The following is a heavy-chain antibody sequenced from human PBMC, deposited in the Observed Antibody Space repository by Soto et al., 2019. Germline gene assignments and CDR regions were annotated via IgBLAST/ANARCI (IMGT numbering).Heavy chain of an antibody. CDR3: ERSSGGNFGIIIEGTNWFPP. V-gene: IGHV1-46*01. D-gene: IGHD1-26*01. CDR2: INPHAGRT. J-gene: IGHJ5*02. Sequence: SGRVACKAPRDHLPCYYINSVRHAAGQGNEWMGVINPHAGRTAYAQKFTGRVTLTRDTSASTVYMEVSSLTSEDTAMYYCERSSGGNFGIIIEGTNWFPPWGKGPLVT. CDR1: RDHLPCYY.